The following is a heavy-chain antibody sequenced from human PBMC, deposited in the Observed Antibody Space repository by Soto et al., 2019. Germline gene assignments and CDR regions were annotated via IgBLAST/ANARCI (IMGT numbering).Heavy chain of an antibody. CDR1: GGTFSSYS. V-gene: IGHV1-69*01. CDR3: ARAGGRHYGGIDY. J-gene: IGHJ4*02. CDR2: IIPIFGTA. D-gene: IGHD1-26*01. Sequence: QVKLVQSGAEVKKPGSSVKVSCKASGGTFSSYSINWVRQAPGQGLEWMGEIIPIFGTANYAQKFQGRVTITADESTSTAYMELSSLRSEDTAVYYCARAGGRHYGGIDYWGQGTLVTVSS.